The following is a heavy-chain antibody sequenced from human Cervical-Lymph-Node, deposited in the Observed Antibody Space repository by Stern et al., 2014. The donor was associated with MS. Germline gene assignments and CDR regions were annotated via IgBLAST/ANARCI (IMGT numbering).Heavy chain of an antibody. CDR3: ASRTLTFPYYFDS. CDR2: VYHSGYA. CDR1: GGSILRTDW. V-gene: IGHV4-4*02. J-gene: IGHJ4*02. Sequence: VQLVESGPGLVKPSGTLSLTCAVSGGSILRTDWWSWVRQPPGKGLEWIGEVYHSGYATFNPSLKSRATIPVDKSKNQFSLNLTPVTAADTALYYCASRTLTFPYYFDSWGQGTLVTVSS. D-gene: IGHD3-9*01.